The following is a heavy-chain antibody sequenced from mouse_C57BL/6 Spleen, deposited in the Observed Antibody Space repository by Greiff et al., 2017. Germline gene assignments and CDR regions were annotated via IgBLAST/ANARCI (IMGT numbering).Heavy chain of an antibody. CDR3: ARDRDYYGSSFYYFDY. J-gene: IGHJ2*01. CDR1: GYSITSGYY. Sequence: VQLQQSGPGLVKPSQSLSLTCSVTGYSITSGYYWNWIRQFPGNKLEWMGYISYDGSNNYNPSLKNRISITRDTSKNQFFLKLNSVTTEDTATYYCARDRDYYGSSFYYFDYWGQGTTLTVSS. V-gene: IGHV3-6*01. D-gene: IGHD1-1*01. CDR2: ISYDGSN.